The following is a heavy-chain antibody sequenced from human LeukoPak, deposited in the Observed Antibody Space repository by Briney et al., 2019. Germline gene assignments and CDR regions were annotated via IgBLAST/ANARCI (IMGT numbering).Heavy chain of an antibody. CDR1: GFTFSSYE. CDR2: ISSSGSTI. Sequence: GGSLRLSCAASGFTFSSYEMNWIRQAPGKGLEWVSYISSSGSTIYYADSVKGRFTISRDNAKNSLYLQMNSLRAEDTAVYYCARDRYCSSTSCRYYYYGMDVWGQGTTVTVSS. D-gene: IGHD2-2*01. V-gene: IGHV3-48*03. J-gene: IGHJ6*02. CDR3: ARDRYCSSTSCRYYYYGMDV.